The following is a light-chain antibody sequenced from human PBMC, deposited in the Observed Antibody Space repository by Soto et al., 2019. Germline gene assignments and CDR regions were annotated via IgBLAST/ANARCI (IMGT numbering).Light chain of an antibody. V-gene: IGLV2-14*01. CDR1: SSDVGGYNY. J-gene: IGLJ1*01. Sequence: QSALTQPASVSGSPGQSITISCTGTSSDVGGYNYVSWYQQHPGKAPKLMIYDVSNRPSGVANRFSGSKSGNTASLTISGLQVEDEAEYYCSSYTSSSTIYVFGTGTKLTVL. CDR2: DVS. CDR3: SSYTSSSTIYV.